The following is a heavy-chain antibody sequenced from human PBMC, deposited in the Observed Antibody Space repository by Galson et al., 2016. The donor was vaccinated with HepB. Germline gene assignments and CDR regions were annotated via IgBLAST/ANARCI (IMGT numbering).Heavy chain of an antibody. D-gene: IGHD3-16*01. CDR2: MFYSGNT. V-gene: IGHV4-39*01. Sequence: SETLSLTCTVSGGSISSSSLYWGWIRQSPGKGLEWIGSMFYSGNTYYNPSLKSRVTISGDTSKNQFSLKLSSVTAADTAVYYCARRDYVWGSTEQFDYWGQGTLVTVSS. CDR3: ARRDYVWGSTEQFDY. J-gene: IGHJ4*02. CDR1: GGSISSSSLY.